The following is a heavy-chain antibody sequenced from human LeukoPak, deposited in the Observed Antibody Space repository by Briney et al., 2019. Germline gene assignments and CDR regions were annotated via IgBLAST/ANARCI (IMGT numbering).Heavy chain of an antibody. CDR2: IYHSGIT. J-gene: IGHJ3*02. Sequence: SETLSLTCTVSGGSISRYYCSWIRQSPGKGLEWIGYIYHSGITNYNPSLKSRVTISIDTSKNQFSLKLTSVTAADTAVYYCARGRGAYDSSGFGIWGQGTMVNVSS. V-gene: IGHV4-59*01. CDR3: ARGRGAYDSSGFGI. CDR1: GGSISRYY. D-gene: IGHD3-22*01.